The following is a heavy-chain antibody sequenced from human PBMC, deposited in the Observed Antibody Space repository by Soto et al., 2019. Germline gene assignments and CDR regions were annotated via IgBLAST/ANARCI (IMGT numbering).Heavy chain of an antibody. CDR2: ISFDGSHK. J-gene: IGHJ4*02. CDR1: GFTFSNYG. CDR3: AKAGAPRYCSRSGGHPAGAY. D-gene: IGHD2-15*01. V-gene: IGHV3-30*18. Sequence: QVLLVESGGGVVQPGRSLRLSCAGSGFTFSNYGLHWVRQAPGKGLDWVSFISFDGSHKYYADSVKGRFTISRDNSNNMLYLQMDSLTTEETAVYYCAKAGAPRYCSRSGGHPAGAYWGQGTLVTVSS.